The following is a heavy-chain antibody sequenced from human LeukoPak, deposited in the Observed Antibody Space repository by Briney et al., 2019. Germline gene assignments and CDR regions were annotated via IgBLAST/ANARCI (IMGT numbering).Heavy chain of an antibody. CDR1: GGSISSSSYY. V-gene: IGHV4-39*01. D-gene: IGHD1-1*01. CDR3: ARNWNDGPAFDY. CDR2: IYYSGST. Sequence: SETLSLTCTVSGGSISSSSYYWGWIRQPPGKGLEWIGSIYYSGSTYYNPSLKSRVTISVDTSKNQFSLKLSSVTAADTAVYYCARNWNDGPAFDYWGQGTLVTVSS. J-gene: IGHJ4*02.